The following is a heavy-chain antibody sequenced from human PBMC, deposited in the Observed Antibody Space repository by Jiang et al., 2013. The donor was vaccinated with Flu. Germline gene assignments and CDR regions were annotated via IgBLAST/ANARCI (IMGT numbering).Heavy chain of an antibody. D-gene: IGHD2-2*01. J-gene: IGHJ4*02. CDR3: ARLEYQLLIFDY. Sequence: GLVKPSETLSLTCTVSGGSISSSSYYWGWIRQPPGKGLEWIGSIYYSGSTYYNPSLKSRVTISVDTSKNQFSLKLSSVTAADTAVYYCARLEYQLLIFDYWGQGTLVTVSS. V-gene: IGHV4-39*01. CDR2: IYYSGST. CDR1: GGSISSSSYY.